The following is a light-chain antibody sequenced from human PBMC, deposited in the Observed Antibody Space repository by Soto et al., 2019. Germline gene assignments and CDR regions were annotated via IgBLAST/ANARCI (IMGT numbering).Light chain of an antibody. Sequence: DIQMTQSPSSLSASVGDTVTFTCRASRTVSTYLNWYLLKPGKAPKLLIYGASSLQSGVPSKFSATGSATEFALTISGLRPEDSATFYCQQSYKTPRTFGQGSRLEIK. CDR3: QQSYKTPRT. CDR2: GAS. V-gene: IGKV1-39*01. CDR1: RTVSTY. J-gene: IGKJ2*01.